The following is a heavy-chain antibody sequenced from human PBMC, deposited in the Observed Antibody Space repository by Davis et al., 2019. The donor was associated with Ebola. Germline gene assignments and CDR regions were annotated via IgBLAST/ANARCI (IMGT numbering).Heavy chain of an antibody. J-gene: IGHJ4*02. CDR3: ARDRGGDYSFDY. CDR1: GYTFTSYY. CDR2: INAGNGNT. Sequence: ASVKVSCKASGYTFTSYYMHWVRQAPGQRLEWMGWINAGNGNTKYSQKFQGRVTITRDTSASTAYMELSSLRSEDTSAYYCARDRGGDYSFDYWGQGTLVTVSS. V-gene: IGHV1-3*01. D-gene: IGHD3-10*01.